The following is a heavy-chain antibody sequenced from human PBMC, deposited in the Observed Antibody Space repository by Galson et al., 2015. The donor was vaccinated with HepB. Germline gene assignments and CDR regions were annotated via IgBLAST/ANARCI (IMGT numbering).Heavy chain of an antibody. CDR1: GYTFTSYY. V-gene: IGHV1-18*04. CDR3: ARGSLVVAVGASQNNWFDP. J-gene: IGHJ5*02. D-gene: IGHD2-15*01. CDR2: ISPYNRDT. Sequence: QSGAEVKKPGASVKVSCKASGYTFTSYYIHWVRQAPGQGLEWVGWISPYNRDTNYARKLQGRVTMTADTSTNTAYMELRSLRSDDTAVYYCARGSLVVAVGASQNNWFDPWGQGTPVTVSS.